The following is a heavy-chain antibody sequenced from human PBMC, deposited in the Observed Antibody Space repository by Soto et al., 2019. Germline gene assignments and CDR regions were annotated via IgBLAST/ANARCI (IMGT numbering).Heavy chain of an antibody. J-gene: IGHJ3*02. Sequence: SVKVSCKASGGTFSSYTISWVRQAPGQGLEWMGRIIPILGIANYAQKFQGRVTITADKSTSTAYMELSSLRSEDTAVYYCARVRSYYDSSGYYGPSGSSGAFDIWGQGTMVTVSS. V-gene: IGHV1-69*02. CDR3: ARVRSYYDSSGYYGPSGSSGAFDI. CDR2: IIPILGIA. D-gene: IGHD3-22*01. CDR1: GGTFSSYT.